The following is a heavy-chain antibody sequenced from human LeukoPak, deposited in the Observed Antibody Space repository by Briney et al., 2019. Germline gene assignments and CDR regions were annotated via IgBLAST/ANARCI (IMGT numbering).Heavy chain of an antibody. CDR3: ARGGGSNRYSSGWYGDH. Sequence: ASVKVSCKASGYTFTGYYMHWVRQAPGQGLEWMGWINPNSGGTNYAQKFQGRVTMTRDTSISTAYMELSRLRSDDTAVYYCARGGGSNRYSSGWYGDHWGQGTLVTVSS. CDR2: INPNSGGT. CDR1: GYTFTGYY. J-gene: IGHJ4*02. D-gene: IGHD6-19*01. V-gene: IGHV1-2*02.